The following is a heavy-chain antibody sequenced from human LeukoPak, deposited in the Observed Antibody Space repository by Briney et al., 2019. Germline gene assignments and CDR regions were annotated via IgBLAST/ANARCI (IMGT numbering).Heavy chain of an antibody. CDR1: GFTFSSYA. CDR2: ISASNPNT. Sequence: PGGSLRLPCAASGFTFSSYAMSWVRQAPGKGLEWVSAISASNPNTYYADSVKGRFTISRDNSKNTLYLQMNSLRADDTAVYYCAKTIVRGVTKYYFDYWGQGTLVTVSS. V-gene: IGHV3-23*01. J-gene: IGHJ4*02. D-gene: IGHD3-10*01. CDR3: AKTIVRGVTKYYFDY.